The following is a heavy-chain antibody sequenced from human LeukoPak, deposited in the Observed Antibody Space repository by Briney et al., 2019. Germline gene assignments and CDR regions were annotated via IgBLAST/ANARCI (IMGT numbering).Heavy chain of an antibody. V-gene: IGHV4-34*01. D-gene: IGHD3-10*01. CDR1: GGSFSGYY. CDR2: INHSGST. CDR3: ARHNIRRVSHWLDP. J-gene: IGHJ5*02. Sequence: SETLSLTCAVYGGSFSGYYWSWIRQPPGKGLEWIGEINHSGSTNYNPSPKTRVTRSVDTSKNQFSLKLSSVTAADTAVYFCARHNIRRVSHWLDPWGQGTQVTVSS.